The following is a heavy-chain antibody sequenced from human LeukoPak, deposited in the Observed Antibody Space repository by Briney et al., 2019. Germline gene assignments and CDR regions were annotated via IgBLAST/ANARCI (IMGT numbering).Heavy chain of an antibody. Sequence: GGSLRLSCAASGFTVSTNYMSWVRQAPGKGLEWVSVIYSGGSTYYADSVKGRFTISRDNSRNTPYLQMNSLRAEDTAVYYCAREFDSSSLDYWGQGTLVTVPS. CDR3: AREFDSSSLDY. CDR2: IYSGGST. D-gene: IGHD6-6*01. CDR1: GFTVSTNY. J-gene: IGHJ4*02. V-gene: IGHV3-66*01.